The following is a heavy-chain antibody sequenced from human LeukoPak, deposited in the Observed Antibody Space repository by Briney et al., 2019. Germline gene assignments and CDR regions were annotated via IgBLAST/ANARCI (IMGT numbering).Heavy chain of an antibody. CDR2: ISYDGSNK. V-gene: IGHV3-30*18. CDR1: GFTFSNFG. CDR3: AKAVDHYYYYMDV. D-gene: IGHD5-24*01. Sequence: GRSLRLSWAASGFTFSNFGIHWVRQAPGKGLEWVAVISYDGSNKYYADSVQGRFTISRDNSKNTLFLQMSSLRAEDTAVYYSAKAVDHYYYYMDVWGKGTTVTVSS. J-gene: IGHJ6*03.